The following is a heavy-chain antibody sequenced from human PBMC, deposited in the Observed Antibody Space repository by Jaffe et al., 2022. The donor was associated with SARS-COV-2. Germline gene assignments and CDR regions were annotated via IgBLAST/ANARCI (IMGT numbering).Heavy chain of an antibody. Sequence: EVQLLESGGGLVQPGGSLRLSCAASGFTFSSYAMSWVRQAPGKGLEWVSAISGSGGSTYYADSVKGRFTISRDNSKNTLYLQMNSLRAEDTAVYYCAKVGAWRGQVVTGRGAFDIWGQGTMVTVSS. V-gene: IGHV3-23*01. CDR1: GFTFSSYA. CDR2: ISGSGGST. CDR3: AKVGAWRGQVVTGRGAFDI. D-gene: IGHD2-21*02. J-gene: IGHJ3*02.